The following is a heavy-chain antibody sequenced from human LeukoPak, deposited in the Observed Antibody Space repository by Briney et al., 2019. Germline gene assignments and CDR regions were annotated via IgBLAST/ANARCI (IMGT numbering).Heavy chain of an antibody. J-gene: IGHJ4*02. CDR3: ARGINYYDSSGYYYVFDY. Sequence: SETLSLTCTVSGGSISSYYWSWIRQPPGKGLEWIGYIYYSGSTYYNPSLKSRVTISVDTSKNQFSLKLSSVTAADTAVYYCARGINYYDSSGYYYVFDYWGQGTLVTVSS. CDR2: IYYSGST. D-gene: IGHD3-22*01. CDR1: GGSISSYY. V-gene: IGHV4-59*08.